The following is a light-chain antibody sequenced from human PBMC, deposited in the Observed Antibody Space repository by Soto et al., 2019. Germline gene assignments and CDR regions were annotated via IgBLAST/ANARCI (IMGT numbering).Light chain of an antibody. CDR3: CSYACSLRV. CDR1: SSDVGSNNL. Sequence: QSALTQPASVSGSPGQSVTISCTGTSSDVGSNNLVSWYQLHPGKSLKLMIFEVSKRPSGVSNGFSGAKSGNTASLTISGLQGEDEADFYGCSYACSLRVFGGGTKLTVL. J-gene: IGLJ3*02. CDR2: EVS. V-gene: IGLV2-23*02.